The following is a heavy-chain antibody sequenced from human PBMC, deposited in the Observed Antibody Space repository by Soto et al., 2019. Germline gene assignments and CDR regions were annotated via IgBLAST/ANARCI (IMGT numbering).Heavy chain of an antibody. CDR3: AKIGDPVDGPIDY. J-gene: IGHJ4*02. CDR1: GFTLSSYA. D-gene: IGHD2-21*02. CDR2: LSGSSGST. Sequence: EVQLLESGGDLVERGESLRLSCAASGFTLSSYAMTWVRQAPGKGLEWVSGLSGSSGSTYYADSVKGRFTISRDNSKNTLYLQMASLKAEDTAVYYCAKIGDPVDGPIDYWGQGTLVTVSS. V-gene: IGHV3-23*01.